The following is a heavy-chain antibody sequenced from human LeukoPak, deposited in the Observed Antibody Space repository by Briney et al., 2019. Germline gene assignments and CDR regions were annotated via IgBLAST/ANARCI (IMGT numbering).Heavy chain of an antibody. Sequence: ASVKVSCKASGYTFTGYYMHWVRQAPGQGLERMGWINPNSGGTNYAQKFQGRATMTRDTSISTAYMELSRLRSDDTAVYYCARIQNPYYGSGRKAFDIWGQGTMVTVSS. CDR2: INPNSGGT. V-gene: IGHV1-2*02. D-gene: IGHD3-10*01. J-gene: IGHJ3*02. CDR1: GYTFTGYY. CDR3: ARIQNPYYGSGRKAFDI.